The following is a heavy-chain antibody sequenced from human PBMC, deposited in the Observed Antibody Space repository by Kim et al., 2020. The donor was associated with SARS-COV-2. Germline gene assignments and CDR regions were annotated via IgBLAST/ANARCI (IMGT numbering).Heavy chain of an antibody. CDR3: ARVSAVGSGAPDY. Sequence: SETLSLTCAVYGGSFSGYYWSWIRQPPGKGLEWIGEINHSGSTNYNPSLKSRVTISVDTSKNQFSLKLSSVTAADTAVYYCARVSAVGSGAPDYWGQGTLVTVSS. J-gene: IGHJ4*02. CDR1: GGSFSGYY. V-gene: IGHV4-34*01. CDR2: INHSGST. D-gene: IGHD6-19*01.